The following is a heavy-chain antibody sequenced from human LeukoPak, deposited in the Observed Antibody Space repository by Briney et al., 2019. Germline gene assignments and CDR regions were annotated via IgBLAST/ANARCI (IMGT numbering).Heavy chain of an antibody. CDR1: GFTFSSYG. Sequence: GRSLRLSCAASGFTFSSYGMHWVRQAPGKGLEWVAVIWYDGSNKYYADSVKGRFTISRDNSKNTLYLQMNSLRAEDTAVYYCARGIWGFYGDYSNFDYWGQGTLVTVSS. J-gene: IGHJ4*02. V-gene: IGHV3-33*01. D-gene: IGHD4-17*01. CDR3: ARGIWGFYGDYSNFDY. CDR2: IWYDGSNK.